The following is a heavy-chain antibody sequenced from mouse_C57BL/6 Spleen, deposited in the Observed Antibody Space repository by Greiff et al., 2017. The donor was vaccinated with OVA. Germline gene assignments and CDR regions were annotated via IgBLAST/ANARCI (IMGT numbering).Heavy chain of an antibody. CDR2: IRNKANGYTT. D-gene: IGHD2-5*01. CDR3: ARSAYYSNYYFDY. J-gene: IGHJ2*01. V-gene: IGHV7-3*01. CDR1: GFTFTDYY. Sequence: EVKLMESGGGLVQPGGSLSLSCAASGFTFTDYYMSWVRQPPGKALEWLGFIRNKANGYTTEYSATVKGRFTISRDNSQGILYLKMNALRAEDSATYYCARSAYYSNYYFDYWGQGTTLTVSS.